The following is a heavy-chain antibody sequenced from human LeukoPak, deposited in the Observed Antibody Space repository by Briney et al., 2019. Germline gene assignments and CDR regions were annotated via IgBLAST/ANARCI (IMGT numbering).Heavy chain of an antibody. CDR2: ISVSGST. CDR3: AKDLRDVTVTGDY. Sequence: GALRLSCAASGFTSSNYSMSCVGQAPGRGLQWVSAISVSGSTYYADSVKGRFTIPRDNSKNTLYLQMNSLRAEDTAVFYCAKDLRDVTVTGDYWGQGTLVTVSS. J-gene: IGHJ4*02. V-gene: IGHV3-23*01. CDR1: GFTSSNYS. D-gene: IGHD6-19*01.